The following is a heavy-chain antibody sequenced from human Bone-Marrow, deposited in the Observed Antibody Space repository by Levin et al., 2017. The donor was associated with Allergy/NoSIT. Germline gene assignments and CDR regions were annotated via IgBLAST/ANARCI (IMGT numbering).Heavy chain of an antibody. CDR3: ARVRPSRGYYDSSGYYNDY. Sequence: SVKVSCKASGGTFSSYAISWVRQAPGQGLEWMGGIIPIFGTANYAQKFQGRVTITADKSTSTAYMELSSLRSEDTAVYYCARVRPSRGYYDSSGYYNDYWGQGTLVTVSS. CDR1: GGTFSSYA. V-gene: IGHV1-69*06. J-gene: IGHJ4*02. D-gene: IGHD3-22*01. CDR2: IIPIFGTA.